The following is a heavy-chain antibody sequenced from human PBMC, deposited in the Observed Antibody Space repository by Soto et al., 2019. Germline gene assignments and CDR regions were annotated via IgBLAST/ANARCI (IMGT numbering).Heavy chain of an antibody. D-gene: IGHD2-21*02. Sequence: SETLSLTCAVYGGSFSGYYWTWIRQPPGTGLEWIGEINHSGSTNYNPSLKSRVTISVDTSKNQFSLKLTSVTAEDTAVYYCARERNVVVETEYYFDYWGLGTLVTVSS. CDR2: INHSGST. J-gene: IGHJ4*02. CDR1: GGSFSGYY. CDR3: ARERNVVVETEYYFDY. V-gene: IGHV4-34*01.